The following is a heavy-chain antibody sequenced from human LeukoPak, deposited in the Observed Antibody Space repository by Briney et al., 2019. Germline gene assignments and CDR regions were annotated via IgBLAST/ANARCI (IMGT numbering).Heavy chain of an antibody. J-gene: IGHJ4*02. CDR1: GGSFSGYY. Sequence: SETLSLTCAVYGGSFSGYYWSWIRQPPGKGLEWIGEINHSGSTNYNPSLKSRVTIPVDTSKTQFSLKLSSVTAADTAVYYCARQRAAAGHWGQGTLVTVSS. V-gene: IGHV4-34*01. D-gene: IGHD6-13*01. CDR2: INHSGST. CDR3: ARQRAAAGH.